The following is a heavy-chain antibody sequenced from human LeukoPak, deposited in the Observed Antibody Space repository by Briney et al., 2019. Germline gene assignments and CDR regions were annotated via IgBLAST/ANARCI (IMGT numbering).Heavy chain of an antibody. Sequence: SETLSLTCTVSGGSISSGGYYWSWIRQHPGKGLEWIGYIYYSGSTYYNPSLKSRVTISVDTSKNQFSLKLSSVTAAATAVYYCARAPPAATTWFDPWGQGTLVTVSS. D-gene: IGHD6-13*01. CDR3: ARAPPAATTWFDP. CDR1: GGSISSGGYY. CDR2: IYYSGST. V-gene: IGHV4-31*03. J-gene: IGHJ5*02.